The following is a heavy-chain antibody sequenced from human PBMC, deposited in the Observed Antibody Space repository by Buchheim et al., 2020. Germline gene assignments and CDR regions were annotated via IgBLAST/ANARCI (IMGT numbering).Heavy chain of an antibody. CDR2: NYYSGST. J-gene: IGHJ4*02. CDR1: GGSISSYY. V-gene: IGHV4-59*01. D-gene: IGHD6-6*01. Sequence: QVQLQESGPGLMKPSETLSLTCTVSGGSISSYYWSWIRQPPGKGLEWIGYNYYSGSTNYNPSLKSRVTIPVDTSKNQFSLKLSSVTAADTAVYYCARVGIAARSGYFDYWGQGTL. CDR3: ARVGIAARSGYFDY.